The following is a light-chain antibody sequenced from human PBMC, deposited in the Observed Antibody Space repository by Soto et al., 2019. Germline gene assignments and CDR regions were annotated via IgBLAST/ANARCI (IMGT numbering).Light chain of an antibody. Sequence: QSVLTQPRSVSGSPGQSVTISCTGTSSDIGGYNYVSWYQQHPGKAPKLMIYDVSQRPSGVPNRFSGSKSGNTASLTISGLQAEDEADYYCSSYAGSYSVVFGGGTKLTVL. V-gene: IGLV2-11*01. CDR1: SSDIGGYNY. CDR3: SSYAGSYSVV. CDR2: DVS. J-gene: IGLJ2*01.